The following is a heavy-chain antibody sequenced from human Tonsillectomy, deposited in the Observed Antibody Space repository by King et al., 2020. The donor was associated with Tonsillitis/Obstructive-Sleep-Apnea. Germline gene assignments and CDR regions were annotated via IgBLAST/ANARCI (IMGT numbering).Heavy chain of an antibody. CDR2: INPNSGGT. J-gene: IGHJ4*02. CDR1: GYTFTAYY. Sequence: VQLVESGAEVKKPGASVKVSCTASGYTFTAYYMHWVRQAPGQGLEWMGRINPNSGGTNYAQKFQGRVTMTRDTSISTAYMELSRLRSDDTAVYYCANHDYSDNSGVDYWGQGTLVTVSS. CDR3: ANHDYSDNSGVDY. V-gene: IGHV1-2*02. D-gene: IGHD4-23*01.